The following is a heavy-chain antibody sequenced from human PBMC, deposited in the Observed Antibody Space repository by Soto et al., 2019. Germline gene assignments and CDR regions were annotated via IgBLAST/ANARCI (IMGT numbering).Heavy chain of an antibody. CDR1: GFTFSSYG. J-gene: IGHJ4*02. Sequence: VGSLRLSCAASGFTFSSYGMHWVRQAPGKGLEWVAVISYDGSNKYYADSVKGRFTISRDNSKNTLYLQMNSLRAEDTAVYYCAKLRIQQDYWGQGTLVTVSS. CDR2: ISYDGSNK. D-gene: IGHD5-18*01. CDR3: AKLRIQQDY. V-gene: IGHV3-30*18.